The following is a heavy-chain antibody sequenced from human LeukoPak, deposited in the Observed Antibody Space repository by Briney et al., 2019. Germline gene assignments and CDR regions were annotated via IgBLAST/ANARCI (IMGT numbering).Heavy chain of an antibody. Sequence: SETLSLTCTVSGGSLSNYYWSWIRQPPGKGLEWIAYIYYSGDTNYNPSLKSRVTISVDTSKNQFSLKLSSVTAADTAVYYCAREASGYGFGDWGQGTLVTVSS. V-gene: IGHV4-59*01. CDR1: GGSLSNYY. CDR3: AREASGYGFGD. CDR2: IYYSGDT. D-gene: IGHD5-12*01. J-gene: IGHJ4*02.